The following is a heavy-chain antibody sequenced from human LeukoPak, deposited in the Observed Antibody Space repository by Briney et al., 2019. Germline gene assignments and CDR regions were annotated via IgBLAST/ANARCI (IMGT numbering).Heavy chain of an antibody. D-gene: IGHD5-18*01. Sequence: GGSLRLSCAASGFTFSDYYMSWIRQAPGKGLVWVSYISSSGSTIYYADSVKGRFTISRDNAKNSLYLQMNSLRAEDTAVYYCANPRYSYGSDAFDIWGQGTMVTVSS. CDR2: ISSSGSTI. CDR3: ANPRYSYGSDAFDI. V-gene: IGHV3-11*04. CDR1: GFTFSDYY. J-gene: IGHJ3*02.